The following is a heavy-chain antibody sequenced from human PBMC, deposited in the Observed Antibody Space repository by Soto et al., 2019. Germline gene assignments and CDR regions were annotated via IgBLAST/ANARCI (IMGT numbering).Heavy chain of an antibody. Sequence: PGGSLRLSCAASGFTFNSYWMSWVRQAPGKGLEWVANIKQDGSEKYYVEPVKGRVTISRDNANNSLYLQMNSLRAEDTAVYYCARDNYYSYSVDYWGQGTLVTVSS. V-gene: IGHV3-7*01. J-gene: IGHJ4*02. D-gene: IGHD2-15*01. CDR1: GFTFNSYW. CDR2: IKQDGSEK. CDR3: ARDNYYSYSVDY.